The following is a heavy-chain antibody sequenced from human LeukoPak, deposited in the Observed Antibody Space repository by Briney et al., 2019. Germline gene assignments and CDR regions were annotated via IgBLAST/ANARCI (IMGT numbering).Heavy chain of an antibody. Sequence: GASVKVSCKVSGYTPTELSMHWVRQAPGKGLEWMGGFDVAETDTIYAQKFQGRVTMTEDTSTDTAYMELNSLSSEDTAVYYCSSSGVEEWQGLHFWGQGTLVTVSS. CDR2: FDVAETDT. V-gene: IGHV1-24*01. D-gene: IGHD3-3*01. CDR1: GYTPTELS. CDR3: SSSGVEEWQGLHF. J-gene: IGHJ4*02.